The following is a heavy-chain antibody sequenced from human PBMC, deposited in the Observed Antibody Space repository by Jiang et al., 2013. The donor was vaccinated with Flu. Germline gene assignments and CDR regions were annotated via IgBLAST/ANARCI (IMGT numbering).Heavy chain of an antibody. CDR1: YW. CDR2: IYPGDSDI. Sequence: YWIGWVRQMPGKGLEWMGIIYPGDSDIRYSPSFQGQVTISADKSLSTAYLQWTSLKASDTAMYFCARRITGNFWGDYWGQGTLVTVSS. D-gene: IGHD2-8*02. J-gene: IGHJ4*02. V-gene: IGHV5-51*01. CDR3: ARRITGNFWGDY.